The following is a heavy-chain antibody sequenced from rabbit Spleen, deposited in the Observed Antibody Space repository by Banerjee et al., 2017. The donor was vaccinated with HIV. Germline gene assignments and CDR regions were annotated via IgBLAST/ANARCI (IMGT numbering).Heavy chain of an antibody. CDR2: IYAGSSGST. CDR3: ARDTGTSFSTYGMDL. CDR1: GFTISSSYW. J-gene: IGHJ6*01. V-gene: IGHV1S40*01. Sequence: QSLEESGGDLVKPGASLTLTCTASGFTISSSYWICWVRQAPGKGLEWIACIYAGSSGSTYYASWANGRFTISKTSSTTVTLQMTSLTAADTATYFCARDTGTSFSTYGMDLWGPGTLVTVS. D-gene: IGHD8-1*01.